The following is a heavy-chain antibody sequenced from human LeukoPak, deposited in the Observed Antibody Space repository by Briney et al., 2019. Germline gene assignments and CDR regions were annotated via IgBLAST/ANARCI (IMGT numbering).Heavy chain of an antibody. D-gene: IGHD2-21*02. CDR3: ARGGFYCGGDCYADY. Sequence: SETLSLTCAVYGGSFSAYYRSWIRQPPGKGLEWIGEINHSGSTNYNPSLKSRVTISVDTSKNQFSLKLSSVTAADTAVYYCARGGFYCGGDCYADYWGQGTLVTVSS. CDR2: INHSGST. CDR1: GGSFSAYY. J-gene: IGHJ4*02. V-gene: IGHV4-34*01.